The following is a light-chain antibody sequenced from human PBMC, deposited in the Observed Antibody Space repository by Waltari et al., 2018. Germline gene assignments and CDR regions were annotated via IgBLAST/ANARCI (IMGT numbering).Light chain of an antibody. CDR2: LVS. J-gene: IGKJ1*01. Sequence: DIVMTQSPRFLPVTPGQPASISCRSRQSLLQSNGYNYLEWYLQKPGQPPQPLLYLVSKRACGVAARFGVSGAGSDVTLQISRVEAEDVGVFYRMQAQQTWTCGQWTRVEI. V-gene: IGKV2-28*01. CDR1: QSLLQSNGYNY. CDR3: MQAQQTWT.